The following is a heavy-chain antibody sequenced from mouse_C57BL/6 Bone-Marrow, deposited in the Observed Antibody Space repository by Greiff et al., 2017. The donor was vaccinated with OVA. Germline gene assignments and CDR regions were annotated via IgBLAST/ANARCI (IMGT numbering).Heavy chain of an antibody. D-gene: IGHD2-3*01. Sequence: VQLKQSGAELVKPGASVKLSCTASGFNIKDYYMHWVKQRTEQGLEWIGRIAPEDGETKYAPKFQGKATITADTSSNTAYLQLSSLTSEDTSVYYCAISGDGYYVLWYFDVWGTGTTVTVSS. CDR1: GFNIKDYY. CDR3: AISGDGYYVLWYFDV. J-gene: IGHJ1*03. CDR2: IAPEDGET. V-gene: IGHV14-2*01.